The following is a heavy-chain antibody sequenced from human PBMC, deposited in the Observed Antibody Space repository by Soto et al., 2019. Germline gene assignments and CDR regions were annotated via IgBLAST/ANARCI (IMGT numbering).Heavy chain of an antibody. Sequence: EVQLVESGGGLVQPGGSLRLSCGASGFTFSSNWMSWVRQTPGKGLEWVASIKKDGSAKYYVDAVKGRFTISRDNAKKSLFLHMDSLRAVDAAVYYCARFIVQFAGHNPFDIWAQGKMVTAS. D-gene: IGHD1-1*01. J-gene: IGHJ3*02. CDR3: ARFIVQFAGHNPFDI. CDR1: GFTFSSNW. CDR2: IKKDGSAK. V-gene: IGHV3-7*05.